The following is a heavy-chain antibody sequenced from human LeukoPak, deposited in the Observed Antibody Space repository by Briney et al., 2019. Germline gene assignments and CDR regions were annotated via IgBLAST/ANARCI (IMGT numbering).Heavy chain of an antibody. Sequence: GGSLRLSCAASGFTFSSHGMSWVRQTPGKALEWVSSISTSGDGTVYADSVKGRVTISRDNSKNTLYLQMNSLRAEDTAVYSCAKNLLGSGAYSWYFDLWGRGTLVTVSS. D-gene: IGHD1-26*01. CDR2: ISTSGDGT. CDR1: GFTFSSHG. J-gene: IGHJ2*01. V-gene: IGHV3-23*01. CDR3: AKNLLGSGAYSWYFDL.